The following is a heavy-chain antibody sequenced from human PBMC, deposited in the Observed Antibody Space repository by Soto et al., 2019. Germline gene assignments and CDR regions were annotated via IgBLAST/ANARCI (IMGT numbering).Heavy chain of an antibody. D-gene: IGHD3-9*01. CDR3: ARAELYYDILTGYYTLDAFDI. J-gene: IGHJ3*02. CDR2: INSDGSST. CDR1: GFTFSSYW. Sequence: GGSLRLSCAASGFTFSSYWMHWVRQAPGKGLVWVSRINSDGSSTSYADSVKGRFTISRDNAKNTLYLQMNSLRAEDTAVYYCARAELYYDILTGYYTLDAFDIWGQGTMVTVSS. V-gene: IGHV3-74*01.